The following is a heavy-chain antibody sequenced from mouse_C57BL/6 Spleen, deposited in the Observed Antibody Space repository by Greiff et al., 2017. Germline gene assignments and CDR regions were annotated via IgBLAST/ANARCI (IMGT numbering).Heavy chain of an antibody. V-gene: IGHV2-2*01. CDR1: GFSLTSYG. J-gene: IGHJ4*01. CDR2: KWSGGST. CDR3: AIKGLGRYYYAMEY. D-gene: IGHD4-1*01. Sequence: QVQLQQSGPGLVQPSQSLSITCTVSGFSLTSYGVHWVRQSPGKGLEWLGVKWSGGSTDYNAAFISRLSISKDNSKSQVFFKMNSLQADDTAIYYCAIKGLGRYYYAMEYWGQGTSVTVSS.